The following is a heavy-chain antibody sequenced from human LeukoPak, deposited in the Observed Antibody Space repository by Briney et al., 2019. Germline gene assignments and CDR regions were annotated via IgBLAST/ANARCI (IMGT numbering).Heavy chain of an antibody. Sequence: ASAKVSCKASGYTFTGYYMHWVRQAPGQGLEWMGWINPNSGGTNYAQKFQGWVTMTRDTSISTAYMELSRLRSDDTAVYYCAGGQWLIFYYYGMDVWGQGTTVTVSS. CDR2: INPNSGGT. J-gene: IGHJ6*02. CDR3: AGGQWLIFYYYGMDV. V-gene: IGHV1-2*04. CDR1: GYTFTGYY. D-gene: IGHD6-19*01.